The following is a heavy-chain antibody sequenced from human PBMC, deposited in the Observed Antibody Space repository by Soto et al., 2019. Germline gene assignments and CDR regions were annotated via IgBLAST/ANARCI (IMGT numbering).Heavy chain of an antibody. CDR3: THKGGRGAAMDV. CDR2: IYWDGDE. Sequence: QITLKESGPTLVKPTQTLTLTCTFSGFSVSTSGVGVGWIRQPPGKALEWLALIYWDGDERYSPFLQSRVTITKDTSKNQVVLTMTNMDPVDTATYYCTHKGGRGAAMDVWGQGTTVTVSS. J-gene: IGHJ6*02. CDR1: GFSVSTSGVG. D-gene: IGHD2-15*01. V-gene: IGHV2-5*02.